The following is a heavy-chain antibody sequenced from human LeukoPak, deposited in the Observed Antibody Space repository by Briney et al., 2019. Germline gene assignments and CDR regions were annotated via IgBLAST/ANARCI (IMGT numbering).Heavy chain of an antibody. V-gene: IGHV3-23*01. CDR3: AKGWMFGELLNC. D-gene: IGHD3-10*02. J-gene: IGHJ4*02. Sequence: GGSPRLSCAASGFTFSSYAMSWVRQAPGKGLEWVSAISGSGGSTYYADSVKGRFTISRDDSKNTLYLQMNSLRAEDTAVYYCAKGWMFGELLNCWGQGTLVTVS. CDR1: GFTFSSYA. CDR2: ISGSGGST.